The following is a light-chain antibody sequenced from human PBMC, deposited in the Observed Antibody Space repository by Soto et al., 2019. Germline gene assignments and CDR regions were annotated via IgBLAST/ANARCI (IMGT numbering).Light chain of an antibody. J-gene: IGLJ2*01. CDR1: SSDVGSYNR. Sequence: QSVLTQPPSVSGSPGQSVTISCTGTSSDVGSYNRVSWYQQPPGTAPKLMIYEVTHRPSGVPDRFSGSKSDNTASLTISGLQAEDEADYYCSSYTSSSTFVFGGGTKLTVL. CDR3: SSYTSSSTFV. V-gene: IGLV2-18*02. CDR2: EVT.